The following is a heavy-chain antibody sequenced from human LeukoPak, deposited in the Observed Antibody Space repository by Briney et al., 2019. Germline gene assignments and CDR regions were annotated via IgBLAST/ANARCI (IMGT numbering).Heavy chain of an antibody. D-gene: IGHD3-10*01. J-gene: IGHJ4*02. CDR3: ARDRELGY. V-gene: IGHV4-59*01. CDR1: GGSISVYY. Sequence: SETLSLTCTVSGGSISVYYWSWIRQPPGKGLEWIGYIYNSGSTNYNPSLKSRLTISVDTSKNQFSLKLSSVAAADTAVYYCARDRELGYWGQGTLVTVSS. CDR2: IYNSGST.